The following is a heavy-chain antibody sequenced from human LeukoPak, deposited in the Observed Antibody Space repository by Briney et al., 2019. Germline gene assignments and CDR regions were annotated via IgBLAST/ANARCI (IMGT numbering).Heavy chain of an antibody. J-gene: IGHJ6*03. CDR2: IIPIFGTA. CDR1: GGTFSSYA. CDR3: ARGGLPIYYYYMDV. Sequence: GASVKVSCKASGGTFSSYAISWVRQAPGQGLEWMGGIIPIFGTANYAQKFQGRVTITADKSTSTAYLELSRLTPDDTAVYYCARGGLPIYYYYMDVWGKGTTVTISS. D-gene: IGHD3-16*01. V-gene: IGHV1-69*06.